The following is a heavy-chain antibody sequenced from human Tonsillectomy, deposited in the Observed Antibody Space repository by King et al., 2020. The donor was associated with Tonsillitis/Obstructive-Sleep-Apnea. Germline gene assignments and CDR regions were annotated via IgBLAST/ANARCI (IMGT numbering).Heavy chain of an antibody. Sequence: VKLVESGGGLVKPGGSLRLSCAASGFTFSNAWMTWVRQAPGKGPEWVGRIKSKTDGGTTDYAAPVKGRFTSSKDESKNTLYLQMNSLKSEDTAVYYCTTDMKRWFDPWGQGTLVTVSS. CDR2: IKSKTDGGTT. CDR3: TTDMKRWFDP. J-gene: IGHJ5*02. V-gene: IGHV3-15*01. CDR1: GFTFSNAW.